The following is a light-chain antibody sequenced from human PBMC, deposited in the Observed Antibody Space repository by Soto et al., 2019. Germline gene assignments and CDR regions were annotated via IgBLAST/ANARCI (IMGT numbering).Light chain of an antibody. J-gene: IGKJ5*01. CDR1: QGISSW. V-gene: IGKV1-12*01. CDR2: AAS. CDR3: QQANSFTIT. Sequence: DIQMTQSPSSVSASVGDIFTITCRASQGISSWLAWYQQKQGKAPKLLIYAASSLQSGVPSRLRGSGYGTDLTLTISSMKSEDFETYYCQQANSFTITFGQGTRLEIK.